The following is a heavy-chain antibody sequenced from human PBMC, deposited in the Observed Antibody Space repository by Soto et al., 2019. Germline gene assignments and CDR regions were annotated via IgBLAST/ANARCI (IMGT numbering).Heavy chain of an antibody. CDR3: ARGDGGEGAAAGMSYYYYGMDF. Sequence: ASVKVSCKASGYTYTGYYMHWVRQAPGQGLEWMGWINPNSGGTNYAQKFQGWVTMTRDTSISTAYMELSRLRSDDTAVYYCARGDGGEGAAAGMSYYYYGMDFWGQGTTVTVSS. D-gene: IGHD6-13*01. V-gene: IGHV1-2*04. CDR2: INPNSGGT. CDR1: GYTYTGYY. J-gene: IGHJ6*02.